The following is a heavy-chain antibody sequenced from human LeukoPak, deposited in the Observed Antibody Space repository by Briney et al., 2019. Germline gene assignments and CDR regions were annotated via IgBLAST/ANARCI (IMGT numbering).Heavy chain of an antibody. CDR1: GGSISSYY. CDR3: ARLGIGVIPSAMLGDYYFDY. J-gene: IGHJ4*02. D-gene: IGHD2-2*01. V-gene: IGHV4-59*08. Sequence: SETLSLTCTVSGGSISSYYWSWIRQPPGKGLEWIGYIYYSGSTKYNPSLKSRVTISVDTSKNQFSLKLTSVTAADTAVYYCARLGIGVIPSAMLGDYYFDYWGQGTLVTVSS. CDR2: IYYSGST.